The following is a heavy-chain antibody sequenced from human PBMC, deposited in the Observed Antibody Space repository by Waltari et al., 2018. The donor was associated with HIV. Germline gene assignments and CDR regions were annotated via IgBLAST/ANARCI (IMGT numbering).Heavy chain of an antibody. J-gene: IGHJ4*02. CDR3: ATRYCNGDSCYALDY. CDR1: GYTFTDYW. Sequence: QVRLVQSGAEVREPGASVMVSCKASGYTFTDYWIHWVRQAPGPGLEYMGWISSNSGGTKFAQKFQGRVTMTRDTSITTAYMELSSLTSDDTAIYYCATRYCNGDSCYALDYWGQGTLVTVPS. D-gene: IGHD2-15*01. CDR2: ISSNSGGT. V-gene: IGHV1-2*02.